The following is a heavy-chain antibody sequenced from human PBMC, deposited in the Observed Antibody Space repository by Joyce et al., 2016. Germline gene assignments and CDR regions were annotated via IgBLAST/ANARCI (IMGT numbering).Heavy chain of an antibody. Sequence: QVQMVQSGVEVRKPGASVKVSCKTSGQTFPSYAINWVRQAPGQGLEWMGWISAYSADTNYAQEFQDRITMTTDTSTNTAYMELKSLRFDDTAVYYCATSPDPTVVTMYFDYWGQGTLVTVSS. J-gene: IGHJ4*02. D-gene: IGHD4-23*01. V-gene: IGHV1-18*01. CDR2: ISAYSADT. CDR3: ATSPDPTVVTMYFDY. CDR1: GQTFPSYA.